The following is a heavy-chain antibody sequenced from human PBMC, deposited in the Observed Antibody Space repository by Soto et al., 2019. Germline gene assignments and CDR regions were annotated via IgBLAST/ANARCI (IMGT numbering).Heavy chain of an antibody. CDR1: GFTFISSA. D-gene: IGHD6-19*01. V-gene: IGHV1-58*01. Sequence: QMQLVQSGPEVKKPGTSVKVSCKASGFTFISSAVQWVRQARGQRLEWIGWIVVGSGNTNYAQKLQERVTITRDMSSRTAYLELSSLTSEDTAVYYRAAWSIAVGGSINWFGPWSQGTLVTVSA. J-gene: IGHJ5*02. CDR2: IVVGSGNT. CDR3: AAWSIAVGGSINWFGP.